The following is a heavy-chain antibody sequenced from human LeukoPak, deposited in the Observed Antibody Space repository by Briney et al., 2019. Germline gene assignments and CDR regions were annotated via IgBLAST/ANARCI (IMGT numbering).Heavy chain of an antibody. V-gene: IGHV1-8*01. Sequence: ASVKVSCKASGYTFTSYDINWVRQATGQGLEWMGRMNPNSGNTGYAQKFQGRVTMTRNTSISTAYMELSSLRSEDTAVYYCASFYYDSSGHYSAFDIWGQGTMVTVSS. CDR3: ASFYYDSSGHYSAFDI. CDR1: GYTFTSYD. J-gene: IGHJ3*02. CDR2: MNPNSGNT. D-gene: IGHD3-22*01.